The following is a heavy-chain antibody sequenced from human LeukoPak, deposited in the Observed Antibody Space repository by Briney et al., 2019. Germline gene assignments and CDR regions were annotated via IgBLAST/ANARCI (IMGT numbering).Heavy chain of an antibody. D-gene: IGHD4-17*01. CDR3: ARDLHRGYGDLQDY. CDR1: GGSISSSSYY. V-gene: IGHV4-39*07. Sequence: SETLSLTCTVSGGSISSSSYYWGWIRQPPGKGLEWIGSIYYSGSTYYNPSLKSRVTISVDTSKNQFSLKLSSVTAADTAVYYCARDLHRGYGDLQDYWGQGTLVTVSS. CDR2: IYYSGST. J-gene: IGHJ4*02.